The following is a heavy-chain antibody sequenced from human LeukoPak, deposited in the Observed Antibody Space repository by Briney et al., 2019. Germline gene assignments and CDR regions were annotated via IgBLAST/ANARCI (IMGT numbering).Heavy chain of an antibody. CDR3: ARPDCSGGSCYPPFDY. Sequence: GGSLRLSCAASGFTFSSYWMSWVRQAPGKGLEWVANIKQDGSEKYYVDSVKGRFTISRDNAKNSVYLQMNSLRAEDMAVYYCARPDCSGGSCYPPFDYWGQGTLVTVSS. CDR2: IKQDGSEK. J-gene: IGHJ4*02. D-gene: IGHD2-15*01. V-gene: IGHV3-7*03. CDR1: GFTFSSYW.